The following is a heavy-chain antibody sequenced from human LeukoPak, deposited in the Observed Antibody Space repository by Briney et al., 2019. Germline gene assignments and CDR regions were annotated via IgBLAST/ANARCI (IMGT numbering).Heavy chain of an antibody. J-gene: IGHJ4*02. V-gene: IGHV3-30*03. D-gene: IGHD2/OR15-2a*01. Sequence: PGGSLRLSCAASGFTFDNYGMHWVRQAPGKGLEWVALVSYAGNRKHYADSVKGRFTISRDNSNYTLNLQMNSLRSEDTAVYYCVRNSQLDQWGQGTLVTVSS. CDR1: GFTFDNYG. CDR2: VSYAGNRK. CDR3: VRNSQLDQ.